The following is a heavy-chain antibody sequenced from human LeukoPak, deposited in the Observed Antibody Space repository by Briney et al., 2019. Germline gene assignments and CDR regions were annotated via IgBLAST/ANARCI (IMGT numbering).Heavy chain of an antibody. Sequence: WASVKVSCKASGYTFTGYYMHWVRQAPGQGLEWMGWINPNSGGTNYAQKFQGRVTMTRDTSISTAYMELSRLRPDDTAVYYCARDDATIFGVINYYFDYWGQGTLVTVSS. V-gene: IGHV1-2*02. CDR2: INPNSGGT. D-gene: IGHD3-3*01. J-gene: IGHJ4*02. CDR3: ARDDATIFGVINYYFDY. CDR1: GYTFTGYY.